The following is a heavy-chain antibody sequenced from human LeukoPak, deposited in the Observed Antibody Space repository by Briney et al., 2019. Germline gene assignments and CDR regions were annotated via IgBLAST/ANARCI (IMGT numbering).Heavy chain of an antibody. Sequence: SQTLSLTCTVSGGSISSGSYYWSWIRQPAGKGLEWIGRIYTSGSTNYNPSLKSRVTISVDTSKNQFSLKLSPVTAADTAVYYCATDQWGFDYWGQGTLVTVSS. D-gene: IGHD3-16*01. V-gene: IGHV4-61*02. CDR2: IYTSGST. CDR3: ATDQWGFDY. CDR1: GGSISSGSYY. J-gene: IGHJ4*02.